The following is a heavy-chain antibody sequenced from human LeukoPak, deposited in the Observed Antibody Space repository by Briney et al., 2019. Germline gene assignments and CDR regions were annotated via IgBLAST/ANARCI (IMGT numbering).Heavy chain of an antibody. CDR1: GFTFSSYA. J-gene: IGHJ4*02. D-gene: IGHD2-2*01. V-gene: IGHV3-23*01. Sequence: GGSLRLSCAASGFTFSSYAMSWVRQAPGKGREWVSAISGSGGSTYYADSVKGRFTISRDNSKNTLYLQMNSLRAEDTAVYYCAKGMGAAAIPGPADYWGQGTLVTVSS. CDR2: ISGSGGST. CDR3: AKGMGAAAIPGPADY.